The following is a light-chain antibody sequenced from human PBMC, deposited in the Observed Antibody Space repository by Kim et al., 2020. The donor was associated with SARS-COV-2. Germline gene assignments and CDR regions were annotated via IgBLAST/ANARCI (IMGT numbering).Light chain of an antibody. J-gene: IGLJ2*01. V-gene: IGLV3-1*01. CDR1: KLGDKY. CDR2: QDT. Sequence: SYELTQPPSVSVSPGQTARITCSGDKLGDKYACWYQQKPGQSPVLVMYQDTKRPSGIPEQLSGSNSGNTATLTISGTQAMDEADYYCQAWDSTTVVFGGGTQLTVL. CDR3: QAWDSTTVV.